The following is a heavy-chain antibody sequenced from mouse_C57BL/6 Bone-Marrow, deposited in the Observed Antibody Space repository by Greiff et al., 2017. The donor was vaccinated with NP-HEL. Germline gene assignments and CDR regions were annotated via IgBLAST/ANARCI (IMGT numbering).Heavy chain of an antibody. D-gene: IGHD1-1*01. V-gene: IGHV5-16*01. CDR2: INYDGSST. J-gene: IGHJ1*03. CDR1: GFTFSDYY. Sequence: EVMLVESEGGLVQPGSSMKLSCTASGFTFSDYYMAWVRQVPEKGLEWVANINYDGSSTYYLDSLKSRFIISRDNAKNILYLQMSSPKSEDTATYYCAREAYYYGGWYFDVWGTGTTVTVSS. CDR3: AREAYYYGGWYFDV.